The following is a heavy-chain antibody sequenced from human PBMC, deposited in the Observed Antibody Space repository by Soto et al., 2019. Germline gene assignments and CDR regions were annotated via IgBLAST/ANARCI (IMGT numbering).Heavy chain of an antibody. CDR2: INHSGST. Sequence: ASETLSLTCAVYGGSFSGYYWSWIRQPPGKGLEWIGEINHSGSTNYNPSLKSRVTISVDTSKNQFSLKLSSVTAADTAVYYCARGTFPMVRGVIISWGQGTLVTVSS. CDR1: GGSFSGYY. CDR3: ARGTFPMVRGVIIS. V-gene: IGHV4-34*01. J-gene: IGHJ5*02. D-gene: IGHD3-10*01.